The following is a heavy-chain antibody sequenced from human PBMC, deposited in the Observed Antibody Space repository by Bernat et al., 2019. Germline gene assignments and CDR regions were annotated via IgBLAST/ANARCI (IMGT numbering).Heavy chain of an antibody. J-gene: IGHJ3*02. Sequence: EVQLVESGGGLVQPGGSLRLSCTASGFTFSSYWMNWVRQAPGKGLEWVANIKQDGSEKYYVDSVKGRFTISRDNSKNTLYLQMNSLRAEDTAVYYCARAFDYYELACAFDIWGQGTMVTVSS. V-gene: IGHV3-7*01. D-gene: IGHD3-22*01. CDR2: IKQDGSEK. CDR1: GFTFSSYW. CDR3: ARAFDYYELACAFDI.